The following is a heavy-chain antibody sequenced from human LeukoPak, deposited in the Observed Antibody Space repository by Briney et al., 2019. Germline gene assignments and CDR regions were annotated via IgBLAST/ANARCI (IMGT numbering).Heavy chain of an antibody. J-gene: IGHJ4*02. Sequence: PGGSLRLSCAASGFTFSSCWMSWVRQAPGKGLEWVANIKRDGSETYYVDSVKGRFTISRDNSKNTLYLQMNSLRAEDTAVYYCARVGYGGNPYYFDYWGQGTLVTVSS. CDR3: ARVGYGGNPYYFDY. D-gene: IGHD4-23*01. V-gene: IGHV3-7*01. CDR1: GFTFSSCW. CDR2: IKRDGSET.